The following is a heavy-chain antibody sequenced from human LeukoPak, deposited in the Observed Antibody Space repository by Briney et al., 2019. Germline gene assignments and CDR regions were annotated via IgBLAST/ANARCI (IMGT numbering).Heavy chain of an antibody. Sequence: EASVKVSCKASGYTFTSYDINWVRQATGQGLEWMGWMNPNSGNTGYAQKFQGRVTMTRNTSISTAYMELSSLRSEDTAVYYCPRDPLWFGTKFDYWGQGTLVTVSS. V-gene: IGHV1-8*01. D-gene: IGHD3-10*01. CDR3: PRDPLWFGTKFDY. CDR2: MNPNSGNT. J-gene: IGHJ4*02. CDR1: GYTFTSYD.